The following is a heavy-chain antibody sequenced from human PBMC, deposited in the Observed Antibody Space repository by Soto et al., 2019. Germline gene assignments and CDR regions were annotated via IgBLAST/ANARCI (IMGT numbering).Heavy chain of an antibody. CDR3: ARVATNPTGDPSFDY. Sequence: SETLSLTCTVSGGSISSGGYYWSWIRQHPGKGLEWIGYIYYSGSTYYNPSLKSRVTISVDTSKNQFSLKLSSVTAADTAVYYCARVATNPTGDPSFDYWGQGTLVTVSS. V-gene: IGHV4-31*03. CDR2: IYYSGST. J-gene: IGHJ4*02. D-gene: IGHD7-27*01. CDR1: GGSISSGGYY.